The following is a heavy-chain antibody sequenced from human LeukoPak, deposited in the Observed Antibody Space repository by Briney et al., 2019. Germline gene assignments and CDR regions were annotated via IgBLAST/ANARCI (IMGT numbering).Heavy chain of an antibody. V-gene: IGHV1-2*02. CDR3: ARGDHYYDSSGLRD. D-gene: IGHD3-22*01. J-gene: IGHJ4*02. Sequence: ASVKVSCKASGYTFTGYYMHWVRQAPGQGLEWMGWINPNSGGTNYAQKFRGRVTMTRDTSISTAYMELSRLRSDDTAVYYCARGDHYYDSSGLRDWGQGTLVTVSS. CDR1: GYTFTGYY. CDR2: INPNSGGT.